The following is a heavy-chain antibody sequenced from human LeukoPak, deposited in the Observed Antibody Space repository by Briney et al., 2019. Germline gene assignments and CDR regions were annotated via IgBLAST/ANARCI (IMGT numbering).Heavy chain of an antibody. CDR1: GGSISSYY. CDR3: ARAPVYYYDSSGYPSYYYYGMDV. D-gene: IGHD3-22*01. Sequence: PSETLSLTCTVSGGSISSYYWSWIRQPPGKGLEWIGYIYTSGSTNYNPSLKSRVTISVDTSKNQFSLKLSSVTAADTAVYYCARAPVYYYDSSGYPSYYYYGMDVWGQGTTVTVSS. J-gene: IGHJ6*02. V-gene: IGHV4-4*09. CDR2: IYTSGST.